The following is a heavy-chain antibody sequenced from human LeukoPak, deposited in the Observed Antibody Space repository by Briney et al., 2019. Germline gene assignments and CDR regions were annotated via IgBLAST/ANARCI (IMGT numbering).Heavy chain of an antibody. CDR1: GFSVSSYV. CDR2: LYSNGGK. V-gene: IGHV3-66*03. Sequence: GGSLRLSCVASGFSVSSYVMSWVRQAPGKAPVWVSLLYSNGGKYYADSVQGRFIISRDNSKNTLYLQMNNLRVEDTAVYHCVRDRAEGRAWVEFDPWGQGTVVTVSS. J-gene: IGHJ5*02. CDR3: VRDRAEGRAWVEFDP.